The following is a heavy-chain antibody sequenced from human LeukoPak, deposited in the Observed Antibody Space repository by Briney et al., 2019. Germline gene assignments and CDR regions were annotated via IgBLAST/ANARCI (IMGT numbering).Heavy chain of an antibody. J-gene: IGHJ6*04. Sequence: PGRSLRLSCAASGFTFSSYAMHWVRQAPGQGLEPVAVISYDGSNKYYADSVKGRFTISRDNSKNTLYLQMNSLRAEDTAVYYCARDPDTAMVYYYYGMDVWGKGTTVTVSS. CDR2: ISYDGSNK. CDR3: ARDPDTAMVYYYYGMDV. V-gene: IGHV3-30*04. CDR1: GFTFSSYA. D-gene: IGHD5-18*01.